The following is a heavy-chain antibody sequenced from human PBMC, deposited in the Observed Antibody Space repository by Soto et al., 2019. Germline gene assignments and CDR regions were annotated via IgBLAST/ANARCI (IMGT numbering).Heavy chain of an antibody. Sequence: SQTLSLTCALSGDSVSNNSAAWNWTRQSPSRGLEWLGRTYYRSKWFNNYALSVKGRITINPDTSKNQFSLQLNSVTPEDTAVYYCAREGRLAASIFHNWFDPWGQGTLVTVSS. CDR3: AREGRLAASIFHNWFDP. CDR2: TYYRSKWFN. CDR1: GDSVSNNSAA. J-gene: IGHJ5*02. V-gene: IGHV6-1*01. D-gene: IGHD3-3*02.